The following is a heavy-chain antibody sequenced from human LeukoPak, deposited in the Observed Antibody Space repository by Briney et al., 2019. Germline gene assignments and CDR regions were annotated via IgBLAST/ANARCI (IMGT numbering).Heavy chain of an antibody. V-gene: IGHV1-69*13. CDR3: ARDHQNNWFDP. CDR2: IIPIFGTA. Sequence: SVKVSCKASGYTFTSYGISWVRQAPGQGLEWMGGIIPIFGTANYAQKFQGRVTITADESTSTAYMELSSLRSEDTAVYYCARDHQNNWFDPWGQGTLVTVSS. J-gene: IGHJ5*02. CDR1: GYTFTSYG. D-gene: IGHD2-2*01.